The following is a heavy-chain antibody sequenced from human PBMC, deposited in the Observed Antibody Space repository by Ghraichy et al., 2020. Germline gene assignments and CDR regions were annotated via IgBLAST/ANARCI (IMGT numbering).Heavy chain of an antibody. CDR2: IYYSGST. CDR1: GGSISSYY. V-gene: IGHV4-59*01. J-gene: IGHJ4*02. D-gene: IGHD6-13*01. CDR3: ARFLRAAAGAHFDY. Sequence: SETLSLTCTVSGGSISSYYWSWIRQPPGKRLEWIGYIYYSGSTNYNPSLKSRVTISVDTSKNQFSLKLSSVTAADTAVYYCARFLRAAAGAHFDYWGQGTLVTVSS.